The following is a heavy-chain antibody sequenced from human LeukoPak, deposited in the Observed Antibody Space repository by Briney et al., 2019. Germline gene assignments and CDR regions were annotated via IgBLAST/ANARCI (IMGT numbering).Heavy chain of an antibody. V-gene: IGHV3-74*01. J-gene: IGHJ4*02. CDR2: INSDGSST. CDR1: GFTFSTYW. Sequence: GGSLRLSCAASGFTFSTYWMHWARQAPGNGLVWVSRINSDGSSTSYAGSVKGRFTISRDNAKNTLYLQMNSLRAEDTAVYYSARFYCSNTSCLEDYWGQGTLVTVSS. D-gene: IGHD2-2*01. CDR3: ARFYCSNTSCLEDY.